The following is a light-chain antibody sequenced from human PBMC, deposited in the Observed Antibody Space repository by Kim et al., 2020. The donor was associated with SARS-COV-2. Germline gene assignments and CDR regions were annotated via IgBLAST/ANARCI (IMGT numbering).Light chain of an antibody. CDR1: SGSIASNY. V-gene: IGLV6-57*03. CDR3: QSYDSSNHVV. CDR2: DDN. Sequence: KTVTISCTRSSGSIASNYVQWYQQRPGSAPTTVIYDDNQRPSGVPDRFSGSIDSSSNSASLTISGLKTEDEAYYYCQSYDSSNHVVFGGGTQLTVL. J-gene: IGLJ2*01.